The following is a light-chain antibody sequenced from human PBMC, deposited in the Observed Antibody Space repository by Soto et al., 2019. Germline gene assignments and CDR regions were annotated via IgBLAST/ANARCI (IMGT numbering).Light chain of an antibody. Sequence: AIQMTQSPSSLSAFVGERVTITCRASQGIRRDLGWYQQKPGKAPKLLIYGASSLQSGVPSRFSGSGFGTDFTLTISSLQPEDFATYYCLQHYNYPPTFGQGTKVEI. J-gene: IGKJ1*01. V-gene: IGKV1-6*01. CDR1: QGIRRD. CDR2: GAS. CDR3: LQHYNYPPT.